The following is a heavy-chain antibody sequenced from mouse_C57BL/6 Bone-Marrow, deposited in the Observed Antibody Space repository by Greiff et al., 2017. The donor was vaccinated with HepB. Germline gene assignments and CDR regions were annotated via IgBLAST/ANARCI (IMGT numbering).Heavy chain of an antibody. CDR2: IYPGDGDT. CDR3: ARGSYGYYAMDY. CDR1: GYAFSSSR. J-gene: IGHJ4*01. Sequence: VQLQQSGPELVKPGASVKISCKASGYAFSSSRMNWVKQRPGKGLEWIGRIYPGDGDTNYNGKFKGKATLTADKSSSTAYMQLSSLTSEDSAVYFCARGSYGYYAMDYWGRGTSVTVSS. V-gene: IGHV1-82*01. D-gene: IGHD1-1*02.